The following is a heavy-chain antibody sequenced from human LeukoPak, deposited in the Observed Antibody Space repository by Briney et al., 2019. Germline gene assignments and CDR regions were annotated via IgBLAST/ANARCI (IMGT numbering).Heavy chain of an antibody. J-gene: IGHJ4*02. CDR3: AGETTTVVARYFDY. CDR1: GGSISSGDYY. Sequence: PSQTLSLTCTVSGGSISSGDYYWSWIRQPPGKGLEWIGYIYYSGSTYYNPSLKSRVTISVDTSKNQFSLKLSAVTAADTAVYYCAGETTTVVARYFDYWGQGTLVTVSS. CDR2: IYYSGST. D-gene: IGHD4-23*01. V-gene: IGHV4-30-4*08.